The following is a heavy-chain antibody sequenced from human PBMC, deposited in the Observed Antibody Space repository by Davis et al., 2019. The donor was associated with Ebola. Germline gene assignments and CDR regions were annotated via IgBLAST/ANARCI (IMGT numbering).Heavy chain of an antibody. CDR2: IYHSGST. Sequence: PSETLSLTCTVSGYSISSGYYWGWIRQPPGEGLEWIGSIYHSGSTYYNPSLKSRVTISVDTSKNQFSLKLSSVTAADTAVYYCASPRLGIAARRGYFQHWGQGTLVTVSS. V-gene: IGHV4-38-2*02. CDR1: GYSISSGYY. CDR3: ASPRLGIAARRGYFQH. D-gene: IGHD6-6*01. J-gene: IGHJ1*01.